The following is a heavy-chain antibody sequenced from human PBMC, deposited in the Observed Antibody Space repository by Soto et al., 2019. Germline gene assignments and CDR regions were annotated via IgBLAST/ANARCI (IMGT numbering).Heavy chain of an antibody. Sequence: GGSLRLSCAASGFTFSSYAMSWVRQAPGKGLEWVTAISGSGGSTYYADSVKGRFTISRDNAKNSLYLQMNSLRAEDTAVYYCARDEGYDILTGYYSPQRFDYWGQGTLVTVSS. CDR1: GFTFSSYA. CDR2: ISGSGGST. D-gene: IGHD3-9*01. CDR3: ARDEGYDILTGYYSPQRFDY. V-gene: IGHV3-23*01. J-gene: IGHJ4*02.